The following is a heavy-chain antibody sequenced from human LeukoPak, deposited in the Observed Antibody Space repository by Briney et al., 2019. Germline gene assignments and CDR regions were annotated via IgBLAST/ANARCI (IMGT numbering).Heavy chain of an antibody. V-gene: IGHV3-74*01. CDR2: ISNDGSTT. CDR1: GFTFSSYW. Sequence: GGSLRLSCAASGFTFSSYWMHWVRQAPGKGLVWVSRISNDGSTTTYADSVKGRFTISRDNSKNTLYLQVNSLRAEDTAVYYCAKGGKWDVTPFDYWGQGTLVTVSS. D-gene: IGHD1-26*01. J-gene: IGHJ4*02. CDR3: AKGGKWDVTPFDY.